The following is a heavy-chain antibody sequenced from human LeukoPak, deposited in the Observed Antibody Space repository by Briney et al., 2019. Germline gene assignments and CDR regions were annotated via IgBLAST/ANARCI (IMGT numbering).Heavy chain of an antibody. J-gene: IGHJ4*02. V-gene: IGHV1-2*02. CDR3: ARLAQHRYYYDTSAYRYYFDY. CDR2: INTHSHAT. Sequence: ASVKVSCKASGNTFAGYYVHWVRQAPGQGLEWMGWINTHSHATNYAQNFQGRVTMTTDTSTSTAYMELRRLRSDDTAVYYCARLAQHRYYYDTSAYRYYFDYWGQGTLVTVSS. D-gene: IGHD3-22*01. CDR1: GNTFAGYY.